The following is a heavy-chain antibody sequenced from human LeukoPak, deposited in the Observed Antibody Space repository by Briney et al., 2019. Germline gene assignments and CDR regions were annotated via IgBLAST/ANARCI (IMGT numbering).Heavy chain of an antibody. Sequence: GASVKVSCKVSGYTLTELSMHWVRQAPGKGLEWMGGFDPEDGETIYAQKFQGRVTMTEDTSTDTAYMELSSLRSEDTAVYYCATDRCLVGGSYCFWFDPWGQVTLVTVSS. J-gene: IGHJ5*02. CDR1: GYTLTELS. CDR2: FDPEDGET. V-gene: IGHV1-24*01. D-gene: IGHD1-26*01. CDR3: ATDRCLVGGSYCFWFDP.